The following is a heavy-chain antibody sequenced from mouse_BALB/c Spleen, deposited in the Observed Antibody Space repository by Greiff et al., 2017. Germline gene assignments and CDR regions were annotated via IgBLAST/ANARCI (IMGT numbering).Heavy chain of an antibody. CDR1: GFTFSSYA. V-gene: IGHV5-6-5*01. Sequence: EVHLVESGGGLVKPGGSLKLSCAASGFTFSSYAMSWVRQTPEKRLEWVASISSGGSTYYPDSVKGRFTISRDNARNILYLQMSSLRSEDTAMYYCARSITTYWYFDVWGAGTTVTVSS. J-gene: IGHJ1*01. CDR2: ISSGGST. D-gene: IGHD2-4*01. CDR3: ARSITTYWYFDV.